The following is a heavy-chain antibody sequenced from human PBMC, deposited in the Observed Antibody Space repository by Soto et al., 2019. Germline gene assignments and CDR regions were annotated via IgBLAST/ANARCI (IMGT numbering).Heavy chain of an antibody. Sequence: EVQLVESGGALVQPGGSLTLSCAASGFAFFSHVMIWVRQAPGKGLEWVSTVKTTGDTTFYAGPVKGRFTASRDDSKSTLFLNMYSLRVEDTATYYCTKDVTGDVGADYWGQGTPVTVSS. J-gene: IGHJ4*02. CDR3: TKDVTGDVGADY. CDR2: VKTTGDTT. V-gene: IGHV3-23*04. CDR1: GFAFFSHV. D-gene: IGHD2-21*02.